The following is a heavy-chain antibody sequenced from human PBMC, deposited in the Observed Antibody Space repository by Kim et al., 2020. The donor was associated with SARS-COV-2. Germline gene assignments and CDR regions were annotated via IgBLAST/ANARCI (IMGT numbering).Heavy chain of an antibody. CDR1: GFTFDDYT. V-gene: IGHV3-43*01. Sequence: GGSLRLSCAASGFTFDDYTMHWVRQAPGKGLEWVSLISWDGGSTYYADSVKGRFTISRDNSKNSLYLQMNSLRTEDTALYYCAKGAPEYYYDSSGYLYYFDYWGQGTLVTVSS. CDR3: AKGAPEYYYDSSGYLYYFDY. D-gene: IGHD3-22*01. CDR2: ISWDGGST. J-gene: IGHJ4*02.